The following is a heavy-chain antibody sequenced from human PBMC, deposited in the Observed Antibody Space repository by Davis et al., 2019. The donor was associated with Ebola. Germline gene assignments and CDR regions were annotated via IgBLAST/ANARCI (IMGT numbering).Heavy chain of an antibody. V-gene: IGHV4-31*03. CDR3: ARVGADYDFWSGSVDY. D-gene: IGHD3-3*01. J-gene: IGHJ4*02. CDR1: GGSVSSGTYY. Sequence: SETLSLTCSVSGGSVSSGTYYWSWIRQPPGKGLEWIGFIYRSGNTFYIPSLRSRVSISLDSSKNQFSLNLNSVTAADTAVYYCARVGADYDFWSGSVDYWGQGKLVTVSS. CDR2: IYRSGNT.